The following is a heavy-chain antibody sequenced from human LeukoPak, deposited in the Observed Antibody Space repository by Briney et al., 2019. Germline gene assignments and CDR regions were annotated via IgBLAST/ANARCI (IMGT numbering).Heavy chain of an antibody. D-gene: IGHD4-17*01. V-gene: IGHV4-59*01. Sequence: SETLSLTCTVSGGSISSYYWSWIRQPPGKGLEWIGYIYYSGSTNYNPSLKSRVTISVDTSKNQFFLKPSSVTAADTAVYYCARGAAVTSWFDPWGQGTLVTVSS. J-gene: IGHJ5*02. CDR2: IYYSGST. CDR1: GGSISSYY. CDR3: ARGAAVTSWFDP.